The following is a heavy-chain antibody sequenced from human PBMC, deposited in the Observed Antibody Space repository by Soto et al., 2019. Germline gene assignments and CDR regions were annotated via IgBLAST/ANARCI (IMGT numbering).Heavy chain of an antibody. D-gene: IGHD4-4*01. J-gene: IGHJ6*02. CDR1: GFTFSSYG. CDR3: ARSVTTVTTGWYYGMDV. CDR2: IWYDGSNK. V-gene: IGHV3-33*01. Sequence: GGSLRLSCAASGFTFSSYGMHWVRQAPGKGLEWVAVIWYDGSNKYYADSVKGRFTISRDNSKDTLYLQMNSLRAEDTAVYYCARSVTTVTTGWYYGMDVWGQGTTVTVSS.